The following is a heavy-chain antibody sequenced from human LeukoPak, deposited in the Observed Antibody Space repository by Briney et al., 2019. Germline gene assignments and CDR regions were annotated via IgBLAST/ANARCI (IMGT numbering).Heavy chain of an antibody. Sequence: ASVRVSSMESGYTFTSSAIHWVCHAPGPRVEWMGWINAGNSNTKYSQKLQGRVTITRDKSASTAYMELSSLRSEDTAVYYCARGGASSGWYNYYYGMDVWGQGTTVTVSS. CDR2: INAGNSNT. D-gene: IGHD6-19*01. V-gene: IGHV1-3*01. CDR1: GYTFTSSA. J-gene: IGHJ6*02. CDR3: ARGGASSGWYNYYYGMDV.